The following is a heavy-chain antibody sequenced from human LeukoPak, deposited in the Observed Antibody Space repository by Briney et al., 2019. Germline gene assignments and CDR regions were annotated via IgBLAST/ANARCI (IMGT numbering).Heavy chain of an antibody. Sequence: GGSPRLSCAASGFTVSSNYMSWVRQAPGKGPEWVSVIYSGGSTYYADSAKGRFTISRNNSKNALYLQMNSLRAEDTAVYYCARDPLGYCSGGSCHGDYWGQGTLVTVSS. CDR2: IYSGGST. D-gene: IGHD2-15*01. V-gene: IGHV3-53*01. J-gene: IGHJ4*02. CDR3: ARDPLGYCSGGSCHGDY. CDR1: GFTVSSNY.